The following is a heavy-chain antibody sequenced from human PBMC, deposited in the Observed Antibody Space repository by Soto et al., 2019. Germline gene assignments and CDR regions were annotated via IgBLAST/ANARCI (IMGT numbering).Heavy chain of an antibody. V-gene: IGHV1-3*01. CDR3: ARESHSGTYYGTFDY. D-gene: IGHD1-26*01. CDR2: INAGNGNT. J-gene: IGHJ4*02. Sequence: EASVKVSCKASGYTFTSYGMHWVRQAPGQRLEWMGWINAGNGNTKYSQKFQGRVTINRDTSASTAYMELSSLRSEDTAVYYCARESHSGTYYGTFDYWGQGTLVTVSS. CDR1: GYTFTSYG.